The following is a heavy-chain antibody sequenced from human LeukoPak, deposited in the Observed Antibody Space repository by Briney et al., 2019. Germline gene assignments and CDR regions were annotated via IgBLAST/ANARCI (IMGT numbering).Heavy chain of an antibody. CDR2: IIPIFGTA. J-gene: IGHJ4*02. D-gene: IGHD2-2*01. CDR1: GGTFSSYA. V-gene: IGHV1-69*05. CDR3: ARGVGYCSSTSCYSAFDY. Sequence: RASVKVSCKASGGTFSSYAISWVRQAPGQGLEWMGGIIPIFGTANYAQKFQGRVTITTDESTSTAYMELSSLRSEDTAVYYCARGVGYCSSTSCYSAFDYWGQGTLVTVSS.